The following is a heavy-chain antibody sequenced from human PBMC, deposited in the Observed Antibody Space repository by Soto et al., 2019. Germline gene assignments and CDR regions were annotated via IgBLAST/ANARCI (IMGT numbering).Heavy chain of an antibody. D-gene: IGHD3-3*01. CDR3: ARQRDKRGYYTGFHYYYGRDV. J-gene: IGHJ6*02. V-gene: IGHV4-34*01. CDR2: INHSGST. Sequence: PSETLSLTCAVYGGSFSGYYWSWIRQPPGKGLEWIGEINHSGSTNYNPSLKSRVNISVDTSKNKFSLKLCSVTAADTAVYYCARQRDKRGYYTGFHYYYGRDVGGQGTT. CDR1: GGSFSGYY.